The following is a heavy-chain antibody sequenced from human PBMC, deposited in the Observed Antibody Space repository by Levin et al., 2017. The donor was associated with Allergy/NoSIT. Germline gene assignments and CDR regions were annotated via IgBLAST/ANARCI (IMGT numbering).Heavy chain of an antibody. CDR3: AKAGYCSSDVCSNFAS. Sequence: GGSLRLSCAASGFTFSSYAMDWVRQAPEKGLEWVSAISSDSDTIYYAASVKGRFTISRDNSKNTLYLQMNSLRVEDTAVYYCAKAGYCSSDVCSNFASWGQGTLVTVSS. D-gene: IGHD2-8*01. V-gene: IGHV3-23*01. J-gene: IGHJ4*02. CDR2: ISSDSDTI. CDR1: GFTFSSYA.